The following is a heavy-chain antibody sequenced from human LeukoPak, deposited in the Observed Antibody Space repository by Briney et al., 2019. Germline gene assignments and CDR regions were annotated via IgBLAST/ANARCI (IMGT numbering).Heavy chain of an antibody. Sequence: SETLSLTCAVYGGSFSGYYWSWIRQPPGKGLEWIGEINHSGSTNYNPSLKSRVTISVDTSKNQFSLKLSSVTAADTAVYYCARYPEGYCSGGSCYSGPLRAFDIWGQGTMVTVSS. CDR3: ARYPEGYCSGGSCYSGPLRAFDI. D-gene: IGHD2-15*01. J-gene: IGHJ3*02. V-gene: IGHV4-34*01. CDR1: GGSFSGYY. CDR2: INHSGST.